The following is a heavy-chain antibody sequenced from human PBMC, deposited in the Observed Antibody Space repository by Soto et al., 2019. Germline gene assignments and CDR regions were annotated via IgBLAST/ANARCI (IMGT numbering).Heavy chain of an antibody. CDR1: GFTFSRYA. J-gene: IGHJ6*02. D-gene: IGHD4-17*01. CDR3: AKTTGQWSYYGMDV. V-gene: IGHV3-23*01. CDR2: ISGSGGST. Sequence: EVQLLESGGGLVQSGGSLRLSCAASGFTFSRYAMTWVRQAPGKGLEWVSGISGSGGSTDYADSGKGRCTISRDKSKNTLYVQMTILRAEDTSVYYCAKTTGQWSYYGMDVGGQGTTVTVSS.